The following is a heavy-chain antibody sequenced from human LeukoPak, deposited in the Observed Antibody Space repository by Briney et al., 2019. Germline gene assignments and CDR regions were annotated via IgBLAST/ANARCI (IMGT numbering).Heavy chain of an antibody. D-gene: IGHD3-22*01. CDR2: IYYSGST. J-gene: IGHJ5*02. V-gene: IGHV4-39*07. CDR1: GGSISSSSYY. CDR3: ARGDYSDSQRFDP. Sequence: PSETLSLTCTVSGGSISSSSYYWGWIRQPPGKGLEWIGSIYYSGSTYYNPSLKSRVTISVDTSKNQFSLKLTSVTAADTAVYFCARGDYSDSQRFDPWGQGILVTVSS.